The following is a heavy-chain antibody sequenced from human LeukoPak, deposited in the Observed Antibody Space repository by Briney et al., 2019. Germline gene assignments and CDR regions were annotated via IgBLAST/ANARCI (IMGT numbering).Heavy chain of an antibody. CDR2: INPSGSYT. CDR3: ARDRLGEMATMYAFDI. Sequence: ASVKVSCKAFGYTFTSNYMHWVRQAPGQGPEWMGVINPSGSYTSYAQKFQGRVTMTRDTSTSTVYMELSSLRSEDTAVYYCARDRLGEMATMYAFDIWGQGTMVTVSS. CDR1: GYTFTSNY. D-gene: IGHD5-24*01. J-gene: IGHJ3*02. V-gene: IGHV1-46*01.